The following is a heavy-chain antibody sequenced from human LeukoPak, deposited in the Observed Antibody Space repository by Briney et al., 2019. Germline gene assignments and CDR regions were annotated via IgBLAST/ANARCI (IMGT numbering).Heavy chain of an antibody. CDR1: GGSISSGGYY. J-gene: IGHJ5*02. D-gene: IGHD6-6*01. Sequence: PSETLSLTCTVSGGSISSGGYYWSWIRQHPGKGLEWIGYIYYSGSTYYNPSLKSRVTISVDRSKNQFSLKLSSVTAADTAVYYCARDFFEYSSSFNWFDPWGQGTLVTVSS. CDR3: ARDFFEYSSSFNWFDP. V-gene: IGHV4-31*03. CDR2: IYYSGST.